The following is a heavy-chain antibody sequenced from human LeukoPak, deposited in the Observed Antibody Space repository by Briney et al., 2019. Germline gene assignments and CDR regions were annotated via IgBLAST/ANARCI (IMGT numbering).Heavy chain of an antibody. CDR3: ARGHRYYGMDV. V-gene: IGHV4-34*01. Sequence: SETLSLTCAVYGGSLSGYYWSWIRQPPGKGLEWIGEINHSGSTNYNPSLKSRVTISVDTSKNQFSLKLSSVTAADTAVYYCARGHRYYGMDVWAKGPQSPSPQ. J-gene: IGHJ6*04. CDR2: INHSGST. CDR1: GGSLSGYY.